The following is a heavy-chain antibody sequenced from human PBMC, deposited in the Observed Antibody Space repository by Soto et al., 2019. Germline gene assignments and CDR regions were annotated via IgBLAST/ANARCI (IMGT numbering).Heavy chain of an antibody. CDR1: GGSISSYY. J-gene: IGHJ3*02. D-gene: IGHD4-17*01. V-gene: IGHV4-59*01. Sequence: QVQLQESGPGLVKPSETLSLTCTVSGGSISSYYWSWIRQPPGKGLEWIGYIYYSGGTNYNPSLTSRLAITVDTHKNQLYLKLRSVTPADTSVYYCAKVYGDFAFDIWGRGRMVTVSS. CDR3: AKVYGDFAFDI. CDR2: IYYSGGT.